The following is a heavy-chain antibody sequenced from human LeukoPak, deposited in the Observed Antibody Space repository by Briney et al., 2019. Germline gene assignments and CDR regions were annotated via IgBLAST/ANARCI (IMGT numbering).Heavy chain of an antibody. Sequence: GGSLRLSRAASGFTFSSYAMSWVRQAPGKGLEWVSAISGSGGSTYYADSVKGRLTISRDNSKNTLYLQMNSLRAEDTAVYYCAKGGRSYYWFDYWGQGTLVTVSS. CDR3: AKGGRSYYWFDY. CDR2: ISGSGGST. J-gene: IGHJ4*02. D-gene: IGHD1-26*01. V-gene: IGHV3-23*01. CDR1: GFTFSSYA.